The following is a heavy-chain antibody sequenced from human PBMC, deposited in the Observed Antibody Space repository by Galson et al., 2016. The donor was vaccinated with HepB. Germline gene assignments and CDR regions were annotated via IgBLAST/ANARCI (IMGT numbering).Heavy chain of an antibody. CDR3: ARDFGSWYFDY. D-gene: IGHD6-13*01. V-gene: IGHV3-48*03. Sequence: SLRLSCAGSGLTFSSYEMNWVRQAPGKGLEWLSYISISGGTRYYADSVRGRFTIARDNAKNSLYLQMNSLRAEDTAIYYCARDFGSWYFDYWGQGTLVTVSS. CDR2: ISISGGTR. J-gene: IGHJ4*02. CDR1: GLTFSSYE.